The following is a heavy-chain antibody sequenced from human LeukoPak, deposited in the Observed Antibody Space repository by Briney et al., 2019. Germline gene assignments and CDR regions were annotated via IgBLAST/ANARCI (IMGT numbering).Heavy chain of an antibody. CDR2: IHFSGST. Sequence: SETLSLTCTVSDASISGYYWSRIRQPPGKGLEWIGSIHFSGSTNYNPSLRSRVTISVDTSKNQLSLKLSSVTAADTAVYYCARDLGGIYFDYWGQGTLVTVSS. J-gene: IGHJ4*02. D-gene: IGHD1-26*01. CDR3: ARDLGGIYFDY. CDR1: DASISGYY. V-gene: IGHV4-59*01.